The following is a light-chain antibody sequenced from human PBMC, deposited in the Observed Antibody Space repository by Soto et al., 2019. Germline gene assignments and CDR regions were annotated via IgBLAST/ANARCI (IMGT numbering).Light chain of an antibody. J-gene: IGLJ2*01. V-gene: IGLV2-8*01. CDR3: SSYAGSNNPV. CDR1: SSDVGGYNY. Sequence: QSALTQPPSASGSPGQSVTISCTGTSSDVGGYNYVSWYQQHPGKAPKLMIYEVSKRPSGVPDRFSGSKSGNTASLTVSGLQAEVEADYYCSSYAGSNNPVFGGGTKLTVL. CDR2: EVS.